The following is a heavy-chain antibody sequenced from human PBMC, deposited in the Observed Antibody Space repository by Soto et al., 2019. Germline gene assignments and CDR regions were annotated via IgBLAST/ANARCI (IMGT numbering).Heavy chain of an antibody. CDR3: ATGRSEVVPGAMDT. V-gene: IGHV4-4*07. CDR1: GGSFSSYY. Sequence: PSETLSLTCTVSGGSFSSYYCSWVRKSAGKGLEWIGRIYPTGSTTYNPSLKSRLTMSVDTSKNQFSLRLTSMTAADTAVYYCATGRSEVVPGAMDTWGQGTLVTVPS. D-gene: IGHD2-2*01. CDR2: IYPTGST. J-gene: IGHJ5*02.